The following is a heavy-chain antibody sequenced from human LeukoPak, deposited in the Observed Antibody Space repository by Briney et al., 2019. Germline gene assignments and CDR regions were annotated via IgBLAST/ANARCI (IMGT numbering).Heavy chain of an antibody. CDR1: GYTLTELS. J-gene: IGHJ4*02. CDR2: FDPEDGVT. CDR3: ATGEPLHSRASDY. V-gene: IGHV1-24*01. Sequence: ASVKVSCKVSGYTLTELSMHWVRQAPGKGLEWMGGFDPEDGVTIYAQKFQGRVTMTEDTSTDTAYMELSSLRSEDTAVYYCATGEPLHSRASDYWGQGTLVTVSS. D-gene: IGHD6-13*01.